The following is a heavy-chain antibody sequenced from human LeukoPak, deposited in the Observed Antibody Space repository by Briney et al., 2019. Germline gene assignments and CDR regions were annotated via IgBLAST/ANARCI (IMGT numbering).Heavy chain of an antibody. Sequence: PSETLSLTCAVYGGSFSGYYWSWLRQPPGKGLEWIGEINHSGSTNYNPSLKSRVTISVDTSKNQFSLKLSSVTAADTAVYYCARGFFSEGGSWFDPWGQGTLVTVSS. D-gene: IGHD1-26*01. CDR2: INHSGST. V-gene: IGHV4-34*01. CDR1: GGSFSGYY. CDR3: ARGFFSEGGSWFDP. J-gene: IGHJ5*02.